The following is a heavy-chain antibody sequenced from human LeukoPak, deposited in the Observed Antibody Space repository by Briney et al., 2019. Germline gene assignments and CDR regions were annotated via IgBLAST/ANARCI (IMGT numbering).Heavy chain of an antibody. V-gene: IGHV4-34*01. J-gene: IGHJ6*03. CDR2: INHSGST. CDR3: ARGLFTPTLLTYYYYYMDV. Sequence: SETLSLTCAVYGGSFSGYYWSWIRQPPGKGLEWIGEINHSGSTNYNPSLKSRVTISVDTSKNQFPLKLSSVTAADTAVYYCARGLFTPTLLTYYYYYMDVWGKGTTVTVSS. CDR1: GGSFSGYY.